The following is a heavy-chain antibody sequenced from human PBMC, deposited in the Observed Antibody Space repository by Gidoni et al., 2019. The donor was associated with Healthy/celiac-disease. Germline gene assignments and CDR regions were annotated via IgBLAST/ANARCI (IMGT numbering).Heavy chain of an antibody. J-gene: IGHJ4*02. V-gene: IGHV3-23*01. CDR2: ISGSGGST. CDR1: GFTFSSYA. Sequence: EVHLLESGGGLVPPGGSLRLSCAASGFTFSSYAMSWVRQAPGKGLECGSAISGSGGSTYYADSVKGRFTISRDNSKNTLYLQMNSLRAEDTAVYYCANYADGIVDYWGQGTLVTVSS. CDR3: ANYADGIVDY. D-gene: IGHD1-26*01.